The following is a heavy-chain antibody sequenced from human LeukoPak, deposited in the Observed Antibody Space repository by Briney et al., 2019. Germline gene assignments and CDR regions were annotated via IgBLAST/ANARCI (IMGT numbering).Heavy chain of an antibody. V-gene: IGHV3-7*05. CDR3: ARYRYCTGGSCYYFDY. D-gene: IGHD2-15*01. CDR2: IKQDGSEK. J-gene: IGHJ4*02. Sequence: GGSLRLSCAAPGFTFSRYWMSWVRQAPGKGLEWVANIKQDGSEKYYVDSVKGRFTISRDNAKNSLYLQMNSLRAEDTAVYYCARYRYCTGGSCYYFDYWGQGTLVTVSS. CDR1: GFTFSRYW.